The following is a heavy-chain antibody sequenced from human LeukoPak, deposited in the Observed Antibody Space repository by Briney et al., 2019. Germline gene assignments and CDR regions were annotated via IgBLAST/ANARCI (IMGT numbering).Heavy chain of an antibody. CDR1: GFTFSSYA. J-gene: IGHJ6*02. CDR3: ARKRTGYYYYGMDV. Sequence: GGSLRLSCAASGFTFSSYAMHWVRQAPGKGLEWVAVISYDGSNKYYADSVKGRFTISRDNSKNTLYLQMNSLRAEDTAVYYCARKRTGYYYYGMDVWGQGTMVTVSS. D-gene: IGHD3/OR15-3a*01. CDR2: ISYDGSNK. V-gene: IGHV3-30-3*01.